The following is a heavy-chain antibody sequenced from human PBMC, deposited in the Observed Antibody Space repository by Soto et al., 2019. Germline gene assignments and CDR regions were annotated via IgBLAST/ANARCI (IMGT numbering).Heavy chain of an antibody. D-gene: IGHD3-9*01. CDR3: TTSLRYFDWIIPHPFDY. V-gene: IGHV3-15*01. CDR1: GFTFSNAW. Sequence: GGSLRLSCAASGFTFSNAWMSWVRQAPGKGLEWVGRIKSKTDGGTTDYAAPVKGRFTISRDDSKNTLYLQMNSLKTEDTAVYYCTTSLRYFDWIIPHPFDYWGQGTLVTVSS. J-gene: IGHJ4*02. CDR2: IKSKTDGGTT.